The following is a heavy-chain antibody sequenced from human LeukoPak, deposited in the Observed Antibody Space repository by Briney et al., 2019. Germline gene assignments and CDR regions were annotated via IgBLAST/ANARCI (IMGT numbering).Heavy chain of an antibody. Sequence: GGSLRLPCAASGFTFSSYAMSWVRQAPGKGLEWVSSIISSSSYIYYADSVKGRFTISRDNAKNSLYLRMNSLRAEDTAVYYCARDIVVVVAATDYWFDPWGQGTLVTVSS. D-gene: IGHD2-15*01. CDR3: ARDIVVVVAATDYWFDP. V-gene: IGHV3-21*01. CDR2: IISSSSYI. J-gene: IGHJ5*02. CDR1: GFTFSSYA.